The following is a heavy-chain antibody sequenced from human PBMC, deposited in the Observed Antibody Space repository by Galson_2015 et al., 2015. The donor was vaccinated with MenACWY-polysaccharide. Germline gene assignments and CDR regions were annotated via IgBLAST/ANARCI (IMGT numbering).Heavy chain of an antibody. D-gene: IGHD1-26*01. CDR1: GFTFSSYA. Sequence: SLRLSCAASGFTFSSYAMSWVRQAPGKGLEWVSGVSASGGSTVYTDSAKGRFTMSRDNSKRSLYLQMNSLRAEDTAVYYCAKDTGPGEYAYSWGAFDIWGQGTMVTVSS. J-gene: IGHJ3*02. V-gene: IGHV3-23*01. CDR3: AKDTGPGEYAYSWGAFDI. CDR2: VSASGGST.